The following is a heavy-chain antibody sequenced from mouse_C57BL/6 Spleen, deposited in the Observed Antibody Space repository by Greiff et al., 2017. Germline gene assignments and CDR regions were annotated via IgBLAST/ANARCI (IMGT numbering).Heavy chain of an antibody. Sequence: EVQRVESGGGLVQPGGSLSLSCAASGFTFTAYYMSWVRQPPGKALEWLGFIRNKANGYTTEYSASVKGRFTISRDNSQSILYLQMNALRAEDSATYYCARGGVDDWGQGTTLTVSS. V-gene: IGHV7-3*01. CDR3: ARGGVDD. CDR1: GFTFTAYY. J-gene: IGHJ2*01. CDR2: IRNKANGYTT.